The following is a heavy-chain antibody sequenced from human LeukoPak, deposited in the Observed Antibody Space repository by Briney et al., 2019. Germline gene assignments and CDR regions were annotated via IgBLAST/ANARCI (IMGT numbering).Heavy chain of an antibody. Sequence: GGSLRLSCAASGFTLSTYTMNWVRQAPGKGLQWFSYISSSSSTIYYADSVKGRFTISRDNAKNSLYLQMNSLRDEDTAVYYCAREYSSSSGRAFDTWGQGTMVTVSS. CDR3: AREYSSSSGRAFDT. D-gene: IGHD6-6*01. V-gene: IGHV3-48*02. J-gene: IGHJ3*02. CDR2: ISSSSSTI. CDR1: GFTLSTYT.